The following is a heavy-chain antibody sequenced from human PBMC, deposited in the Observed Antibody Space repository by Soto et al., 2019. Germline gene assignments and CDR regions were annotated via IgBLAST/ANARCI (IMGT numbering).Heavy chain of an antibody. J-gene: IGHJ4*02. D-gene: IGHD2-8*01. CDR1: GGCVSTSNYS. CDR2: VYYRGRS. Sequence: EILPLTCTLSGGCVSTSNYSWGWIRQSPGKGLEWIGSVYYRGRSYSKSSVESRVTISVDTSKNQFSLNLNSVTASDTAVYYCVRQRTSVLTQAYFEYWGPGALVTLSS. CDR3: VRQRTSVLTQAYFEY. V-gene: IGHV4-39*01.